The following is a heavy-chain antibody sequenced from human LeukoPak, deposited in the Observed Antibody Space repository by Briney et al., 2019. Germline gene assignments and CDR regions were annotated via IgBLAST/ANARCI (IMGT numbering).Heavy chain of an antibody. D-gene: IGHD3-22*01. CDR1: GFTFSSYS. Sequence: GGSLRLSCAASGFTFSSYSMNWVRQAPGKGLEWVSSIGSSSSYIYYADSVKGRLTISRDNAKNSLYLQMNSLRAEDTAVYYCARAYYYDSSGYPPLDAFDIWGQGTMVTVSS. V-gene: IGHV3-21*01. CDR3: ARAYYYDSSGYPPLDAFDI. CDR2: IGSSSSYI. J-gene: IGHJ3*02.